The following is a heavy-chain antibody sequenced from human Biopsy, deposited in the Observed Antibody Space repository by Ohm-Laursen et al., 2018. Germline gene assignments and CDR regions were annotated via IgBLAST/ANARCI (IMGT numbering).Heavy chain of an antibody. J-gene: IGHJ3*01. CDR3: ASVVLGPTNDAFDL. V-gene: IGHV4-4*07. CDR1: GGVIHISY. CDR2: IYPGGST. D-gene: IGHD3-22*01. Sequence: VTLSLPCDLSGGVIHISYRRWIRQPAGKGLEWIGRIYPGGSTNYNPSLKSRVTMSVDTSKKHLSLRPRSVTAADTAMYYRASVVLGPTNDAFDLWGQGTMVVVSS.